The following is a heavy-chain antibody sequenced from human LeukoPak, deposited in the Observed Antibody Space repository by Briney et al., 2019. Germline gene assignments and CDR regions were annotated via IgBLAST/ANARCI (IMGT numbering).Heavy chain of an antibody. CDR3: AKTSGSSCYGGSDY. V-gene: IGHV3-23*01. CDR2: VTGTGGST. CDR1: GITFSSNA. D-gene: IGHD3-22*01. Sequence: GGSLRLSCAASGITFSSNAMSWVRQAPGKGLEWVSCVTGTGGSTYYAASVNGRFTISRANSKNTLFLDMNSLRAEDTALYYCAKTSGSSCYGGSDYWGQGTLVTVSS. J-gene: IGHJ4*02.